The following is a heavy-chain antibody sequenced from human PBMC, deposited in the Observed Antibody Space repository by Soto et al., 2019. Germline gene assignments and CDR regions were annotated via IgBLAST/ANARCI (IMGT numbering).Heavy chain of an antibody. Sequence: SETLSLTCTVSGGSISSYYWSWIRQPPGKGLEWIGYIYYSGSTNYNPSLKSRVTISVDTSKNQFSLKLSSVTAADTAVYYCARGRGCSSTSCYKGPWYFQHWGQGTLVTVSS. CDR2: IYYSGST. CDR1: GGSISSYY. D-gene: IGHD2-2*02. J-gene: IGHJ1*01. V-gene: IGHV4-59*12. CDR3: ARGRGCSSTSCYKGPWYFQH.